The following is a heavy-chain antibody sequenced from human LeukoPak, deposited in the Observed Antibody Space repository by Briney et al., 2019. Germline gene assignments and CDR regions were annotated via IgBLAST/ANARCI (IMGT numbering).Heavy chain of an antibody. CDR3: ARQGPYYDFWSGYPETWFDP. CDR1: GVSLSSYY. D-gene: IGHD3-3*01. J-gene: IGHJ5*02. Sequence: SETLSLTCTVSGVSLSSYYWSWVRQPPGKGLEWIGYIYYSGSTNYNPSLTSRVTISVDTSKNQFSLKLSSVTAADTAVYYCARQGPYYDFWSGYPETWFDPWGQGTLVTVSS. CDR2: IYYSGST. V-gene: IGHV4-59*01.